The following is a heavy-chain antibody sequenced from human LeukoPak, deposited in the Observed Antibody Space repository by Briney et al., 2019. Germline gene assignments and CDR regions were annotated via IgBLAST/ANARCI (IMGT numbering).Heavy chain of an antibody. CDR2: MNPNSGAT. V-gene: IGHV1-8*01. D-gene: IGHD1-1*01. J-gene: IGHJ4*02. CDR1: GYTFTTYD. CDR3: ARGVENWSFDF. Sequence: ASVKVSCKASGYTFTTYDINWVRQATGQGLEWMGWMNPNSGATGYAQKFRGRVTMTRNTSISTAYMELSSLRSEDTAVYYCARGVENWSFDFWGQGALVTVSS.